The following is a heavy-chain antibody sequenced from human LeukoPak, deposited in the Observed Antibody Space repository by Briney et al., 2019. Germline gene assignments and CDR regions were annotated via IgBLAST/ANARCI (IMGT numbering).Heavy chain of an antibody. CDR3: ATFIRGLWYFDL. CDR2: INPKSGGT. V-gene: IGHV1-2*02. D-gene: IGHD4-23*01. Sequence: ASVKVSCKASGYTFTEYYMHWVRQAPGQGLEWMGWINPKSGGTDYAQKFQGRVTMTEDTSTDTAYMELSSLRSEDTAVYYCATFIRGLWYFDLWGRGTLVTVSS. CDR1: GYTFTEYY. J-gene: IGHJ2*01.